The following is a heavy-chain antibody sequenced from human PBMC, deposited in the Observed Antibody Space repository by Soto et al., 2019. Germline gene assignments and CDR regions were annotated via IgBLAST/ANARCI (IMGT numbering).Heavy chain of an antibody. D-gene: IGHD1-26*01. CDR2: IGSSGGNS. Sequence: EVQLVESGAGLVKPGVSLRRSGAVSGFIFSYFTMNWVHLPAGTGMECVSSIGSSGGNSFDADSVKGRFIISRDTAKRSLDLQINCLGAKDTAGYYWAREKRKISMGRIIGMNAWAQGST. CDR1: GFIFSYFT. J-gene: IGHJ6*02. CDR3: AREKRKISMGRIIGMNA. V-gene: IGHV3-21*01.